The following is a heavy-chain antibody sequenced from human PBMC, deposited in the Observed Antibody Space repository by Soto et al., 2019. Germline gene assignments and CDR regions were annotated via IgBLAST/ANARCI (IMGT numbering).Heavy chain of an antibody. CDR3: ARDTIRRQLVNPGNYYGMDV. CDR1: GFTFSSYA. D-gene: IGHD6-6*01. CDR2: ISYDGSNK. J-gene: IGHJ6*02. Sequence: QPGGSLRLSCAASGFTFSSYAMHWVRQAPGKGLEWVAVISYDGSNKYYADSVKGRFTISRDNSKNTLYLQMNSLRAEDTAVYYCARDTIRRQLVNPGNYYGMDVWGQGTTVTVSS. V-gene: IGHV3-30-3*01.